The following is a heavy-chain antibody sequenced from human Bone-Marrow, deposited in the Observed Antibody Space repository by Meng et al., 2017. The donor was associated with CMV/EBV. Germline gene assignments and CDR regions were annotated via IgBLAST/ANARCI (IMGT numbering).Heavy chain of an antibody. CDR3: ARRGRGYSYGLPGNWFDP. CDR2: INHSGST. V-gene: IGHV4-34*01. J-gene: IGHJ5*02. CDR1: GGSFSGYY. D-gene: IGHD5-18*01. Sequence: SETLSLTCAVYGGSFSGYYWSWIRQPPGKGLEWIGEINHSGSTNYNPSLKSRVTISVDTSKNQFSLKLSSVTAADTAVYYCARRGRGYSYGLPGNWFDPWGQGTLVTVS.